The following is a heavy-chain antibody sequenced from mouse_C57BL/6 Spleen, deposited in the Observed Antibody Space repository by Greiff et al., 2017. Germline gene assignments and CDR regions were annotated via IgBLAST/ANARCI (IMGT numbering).Heavy chain of an antibody. D-gene: IGHD1-1*01. Sequence: DVQLVESGGDLVKPGGSLKLSCAASGFTFSSYGMSWVRQTPDKRLEWVATISSGGSYTYYPDSVKGRFTISIDNAKNTLYLQMSSLKSEDTAMYYCARHYYYGTSVVYYFDYWGQGTTLTVSS. CDR2: ISSGGSYT. J-gene: IGHJ2*01. V-gene: IGHV5-6*01. CDR1: GFTFSSYG. CDR3: ARHYYYGTSVVYYFDY.